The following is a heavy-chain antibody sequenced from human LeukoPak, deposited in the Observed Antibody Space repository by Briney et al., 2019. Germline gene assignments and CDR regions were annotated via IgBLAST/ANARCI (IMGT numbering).Heavy chain of an antibody. Sequence: SETLSFNCAVYGGSFSGYYWGWIRQRPGQGLEWCGEINHGGSTNDTPSLKSRVTISVDTSKNQFSLKLSYVTAAETAVYYCARSPYLGTYGYVPWELPLSYFDYWGQGTLVTVSS. J-gene: IGHJ4*02. CDR1: GGSFSGYY. D-gene: IGHD1-26*01. CDR3: ARSPYLGTYGYVPWELPLSYFDY. V-gene: IGHV4-34*01. CDR2: INHGGST.